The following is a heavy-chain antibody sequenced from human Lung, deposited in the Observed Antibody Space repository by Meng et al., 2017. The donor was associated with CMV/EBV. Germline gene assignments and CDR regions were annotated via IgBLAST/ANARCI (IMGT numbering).Heavy chain of an antibody. CDR2: IYSSGRT. V-gene: IGHV4-61*02. CDR3: ARGYHLLYYIDY. D-gene: IGHD2-2*02. CDR1: GDSISSDSYY. Sequence: QVQLQETGTGVVKPSQTLSLTCTVSGDSISSDSYYWTWIRQPAGKGLEWIGRIYSSGRTNYDPSLRSRVSISVDTSKNQFSLKLKSVTAADAAIYYCARGYHLLYYIDYWGQGTLVTVSS. J-gene: IGHJ4*02.